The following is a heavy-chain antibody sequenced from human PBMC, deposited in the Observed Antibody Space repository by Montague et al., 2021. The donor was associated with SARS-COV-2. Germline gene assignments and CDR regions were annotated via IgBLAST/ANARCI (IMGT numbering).Heavy chain of an antibody. CDR3: ARAIVDVTMMVVVMTGVEHYFDF. D-gene: IGHD3-22*01. J-gene: IGHJ4*02. V-gene: IGHV4-34*01. CDR1: GGSFSGYY. CDR2: INHSGST. Sequence: SETLSLTCAVYGGSFSGYYWSWIRQPPGKGLEWIGDINHSGSTNYNPSLKSRVSISVDTSKNQFSLKLSSVIAADTAVYYCARAIVDVTMMVVVMTGVEHYFDFWGQGTLVTVSS.